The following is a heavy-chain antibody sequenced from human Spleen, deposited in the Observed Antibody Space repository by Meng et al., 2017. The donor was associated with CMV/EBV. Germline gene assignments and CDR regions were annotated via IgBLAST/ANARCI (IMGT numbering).Heavy chain of an antibody. V-gene: IGHV3-66*01. CDR3: ARDGAVRDIVVVPAIAFDI. CDR1: GFTVSSNY. J-gene: IGHJ3*02. Sequence: GGSLRLSCAASGFTVSSNYMTWVRQAPGKGLEWVSVLYTGGGTYYADSVEGRFTISRDNSKNTLYLQMNSLRAEDTAVYYCARDGAVRDIVVVPAIAFDIWGQGTMVTVSS. D-gene: IGHD2-2*01. CDR2: LYTGGGT.